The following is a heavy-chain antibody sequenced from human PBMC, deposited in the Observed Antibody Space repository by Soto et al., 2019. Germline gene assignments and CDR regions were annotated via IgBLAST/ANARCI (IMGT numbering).Heavy chain of an antibody. Sequence: QVQLVQSGAEVKKPGASVKVSCKASGYTFTSYGISWVRQAPGQGLEWMGWISAYNGNTNYAQKLQGRVTMTTDTATSTDYMELRSLRADDTAVYYCARDRSGSGYDFDYWGQGTLVTVSS. J-gene: IGHJ4*02. D-gene: IGHD5-12*01. CDR1: GYTFTSYG. CDR2: ISAYNGNT. CDR3: ARDRSGSGYDFDY. V-gene: IGHV1-18*01.